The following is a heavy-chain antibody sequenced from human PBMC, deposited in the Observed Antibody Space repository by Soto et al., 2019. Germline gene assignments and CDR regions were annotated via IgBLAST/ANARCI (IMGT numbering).Heavy chain of an antibody. D-gene: IGHD6-25*01. V-gene: IGHV3-23*01. CDR1: GFTFSSYA. CDR2: ISGSGGST. Sequence: WGSLRLSCAASGFTFSSYAMSWVRQPPGKGLEWVSAISGSGGSTYYADSVKGRFTISRDNSKNTLYLQMNSLRAEDTAVYYCAKHSGGYYYYGMDVWGQGTTVTVSS. J-gene: IGHJ6*02. CDR3: AKHSGGYYYYGMDV.